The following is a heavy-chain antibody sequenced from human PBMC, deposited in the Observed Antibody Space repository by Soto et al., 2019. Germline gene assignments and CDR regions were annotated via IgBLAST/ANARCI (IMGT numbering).Heavy chain of an antibody. CDR2: IYYNGRT. Sequence: SETLSLTCSVSGGSISFATAYWGWIRQSPGKGLEWLGTIYYNGRTYYNPSLQSRVTLSVDTSKNQFSLNLSSVTAADTAVYFCARIYGSGTYPGWSCMDVWGQGTTVTVSS. CDR3: ARIYGSGTYPGWSCMDV. V-gene: IGHV4-39*01. CDR1: GGSISFATAY. D-gene: IGHD3-10*01. J-gene: IGHJ6*02.